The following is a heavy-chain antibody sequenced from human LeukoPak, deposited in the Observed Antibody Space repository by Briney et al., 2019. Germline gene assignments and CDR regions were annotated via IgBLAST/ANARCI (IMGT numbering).Heavy chain of an antibody. Sequence: ASVKVSCKASGYTFIGYYMHWVRQAPGQGLEWMGWINPHSGATNYAQKFQGRVTVTRDTSISTAYVELSRLRSDDTAVYYCARVWDYYYGMDVWGQGTTVTVSS. J-gene: IGHJ6*02. CDR1: GYTFIGYY. V-gene: IGHV1-2*02. CDR3: ARVWDYYYGMDV. CDR2: INPHSGAT. D-gene: IGHD1-26*01.